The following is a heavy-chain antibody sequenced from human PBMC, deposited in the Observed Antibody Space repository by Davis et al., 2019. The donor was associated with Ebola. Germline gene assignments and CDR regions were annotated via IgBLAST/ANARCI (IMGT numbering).Heavy chain of an antibody. Sequence: GGSLRLSCAASGFTFSSYEMNWVRQAPGKGLEWVANIKQDGSEKYYVDSVKGRFTISRDNAKNSLYLQMNSLRAEDTAVYYCAGSGYYFYWGQGTLVTVSS. CDR2: IKQDGSEK. V-gene: IGHV3-7*03. CDR3: AGSGYYFY. CDR1: GFTFSSYE. J-gene: IGHJ4*02. D-gene: IGHD3-3*01.